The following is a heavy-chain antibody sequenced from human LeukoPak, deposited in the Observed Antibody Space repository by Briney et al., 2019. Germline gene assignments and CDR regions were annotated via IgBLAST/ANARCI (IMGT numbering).Heavy chain of an antibody. CDR1: GFTFSSYA. J-gene: IGHJ3*02. CDR3: ARGRWGEYSSSDHDAFDI. CDR2: ISYDESNK. V-gene: IGHV3-30-3*01. D-gene: IGHD6-6*01. Sequence: GGSLRLSCAASGFTFSSYAMHWVRQAPGKGLEWVAVISYDESNKYYADSVKGRFTISRDNSKNTLYLQMNSLRAEDTAVYYCARGRWGEYSSSDHDAFDIWGQGTMVTVSS.